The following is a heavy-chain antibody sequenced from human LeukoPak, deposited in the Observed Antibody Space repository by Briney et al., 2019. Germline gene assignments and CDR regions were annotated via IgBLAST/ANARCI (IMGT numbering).Heavy chain of an antibody. CDR3: ARGVSIAAADRYYYYYYMDV. CDR1: GGSISSGGYY. CDR2: IYYSGST. D-gene: IGHD6-13*01. J-gene: IGHJ6*03. V-gene: IGHV4-61*08. Sequence: SDTLSLTRTVSGGSISSGGYYWSWIRQHPGKGLEWIGYIYYSGSTNYNPSLKSRVTISVDTSKNQFSLKLSSVTAADTAVYYCARGVSIAAADRYYYYYYMDVWGKGTTVTVSS.